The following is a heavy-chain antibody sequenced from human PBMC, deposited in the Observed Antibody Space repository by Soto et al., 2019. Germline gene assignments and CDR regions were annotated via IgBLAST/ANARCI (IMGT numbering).Heavy chain of an antibody. CDR3: ARRYYDSSGYWYYYYGMDV. J-gene: IGHJ6*02. D-gene: IGHD3-22*01. CDR2: ISAYNGNT. Sequence: QVQLVQSGAEVKKPGASVKVSCKASGYTFTSYGISWVRQAPGQGLEWMGWISAYNGNTNYAQKLQGRVTMTTDTSTSTAYMELRSPRSDDTAVYYCARRYYDSSGYWYYYYGMDVWGQGTTVTVSS. CDR1: GYTFTSYG. V-gene: IGHV1-18*01.